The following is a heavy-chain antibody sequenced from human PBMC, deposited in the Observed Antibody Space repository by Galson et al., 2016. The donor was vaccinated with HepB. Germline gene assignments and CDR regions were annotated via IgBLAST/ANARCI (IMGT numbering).Heavy chain of an antibody. D-gene: IGHD3-9*01. J-gene: IGHJ5*02. CDR1: GYTFTSYD. Sequence: SVKVSCKASGYTFTSYDINWVRQATGQGPEWMGWMNPKSGNTGHAQKLRGRVTMSRNISISTAYMELSSLRSDDTAGYYCARGPEHYEILAGSHWFDPWGQGTLVTVSS. V-gene: IGHV1-8*01. CDR3: ARGPEHYEILAGSHWFDP. CDR2: MNPKSGNT.